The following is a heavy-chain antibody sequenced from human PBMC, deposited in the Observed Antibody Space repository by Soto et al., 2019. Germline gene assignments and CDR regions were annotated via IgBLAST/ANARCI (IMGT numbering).Heavy chain of an antibody. J-gene: IGHJ6*02. CDR2: INSDGSST. Sequence: GSLRLSCAASGFTFSNYFMHWVRQGPGKGLVWVSRINSDGSSTSYADSVKGRFTISRDNAKNTLYLQMNSLRAEDTAVYYCTRGNYYGMDVWGQGTTVTVS. V-gene: IGHV3-74*01. CDR1: GFTFSNYF. CDR3: TRGNYYGMDV.